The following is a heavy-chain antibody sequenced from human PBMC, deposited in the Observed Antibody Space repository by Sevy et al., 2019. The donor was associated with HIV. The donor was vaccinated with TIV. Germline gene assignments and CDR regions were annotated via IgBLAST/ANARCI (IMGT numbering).Heavy chain of an antibody. D-gene: IGHD3-3*01. CDR3: ARALYDFWSGYYQPTFDY. V-gene: IGHV4-30-2*01. CDR1: GGSISSGGYS. Sequence: SETLSLTCAVSGGSISSGGYSWSWIRQPPGKGLEWIGYIYHSGSTYYNPSLKSRVTRSVDRTKNQFPPKLSYVTAADTAVYYCARALYDFWSGYYQPTFDYWGQGTLVTVSS. J-gene: IGHJ4*02. CDR2: IYHSGST.